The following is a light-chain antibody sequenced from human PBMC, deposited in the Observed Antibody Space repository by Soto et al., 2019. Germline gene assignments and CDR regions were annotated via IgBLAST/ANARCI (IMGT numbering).Light chain of an antibody. CDR2: GAS. V-gene: IGKV3-20*01. J-gene: IGKJ4*01. CDR3: QQYGSSPLT. Sequence: EIVMPQSPATLSVSPGESATLSCRASQSVSSYLAWYQQKPGQAPRLLIYGASSRATGIPDRFSGSGSGTDFTLTISRLEPEDFAVYYCQQYGSSPLTFGGGTKVDIK. CDR1: QSVSSY.